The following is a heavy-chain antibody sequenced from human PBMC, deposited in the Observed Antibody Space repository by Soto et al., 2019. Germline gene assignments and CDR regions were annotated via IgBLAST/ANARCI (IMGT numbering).Heavy chain of an antibody. J-gene: IGHJ4*02. Sequence: GGSLRLSCAASGFSFSTYGMHWVRQAPGKGLEWVAVIWYDGSNEYYADSVKGRFTISRDSSTNALYLQINSLRAEDTAVYYCARDWLSHCFDYWGQGTPVTVSS. V-gene: IGHV3-33*01. CDR1: GFSFSTYG. D-gene: IGHD5-12*01. CDR3: ARDWLSHCFDY. CDR2: IWYDGSNE.